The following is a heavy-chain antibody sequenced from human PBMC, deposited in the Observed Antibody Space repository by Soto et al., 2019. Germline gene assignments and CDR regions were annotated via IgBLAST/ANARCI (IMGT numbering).Heavy chain of an antibody. D-gene: IGHD6-13*01. Sequence: GWSLRLSCAASGFTFSSYGMYWVRQAPGKGLEWVAVIWYDGSNKYYADSVKGRFTISRDNSKNTLYLQMNSLRAEDTAVYYCARDAYSSSWYNYYYYYGMDVWGQGATVTV. J-gene: IGHJ6*02. CDR1: GFTFSSYG. CDR3: ARDAYSSSWYNYYYYYGMDV. CDR2: IWYDGSNK. V-gene: IGHV3-33*01.